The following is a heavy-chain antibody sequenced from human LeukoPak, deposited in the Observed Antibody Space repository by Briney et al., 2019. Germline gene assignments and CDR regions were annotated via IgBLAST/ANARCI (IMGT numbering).Heavy chain of an antibody. CDR1: GFTFSSYS. V-gene: IGHV3-48*01. CDR3: AKDRPLYGFDY. CDR2: ISSSSSTI. J-gene: IGHJ4*02. Sequence: GGSLRLSCAASGFTFSSYSMNWVRQAPGKGLEWVSYISSSSSTIYYADSVKGRFTISRDNAKNSLYLQMNSLRAEDTAVYYCAKDRPLYGFDYWGQGTLVTVSS. D-gene: IGHD3-16*01.